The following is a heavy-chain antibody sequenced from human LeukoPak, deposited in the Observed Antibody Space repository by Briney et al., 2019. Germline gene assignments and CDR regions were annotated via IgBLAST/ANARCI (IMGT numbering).Heavy chain of an antibody. V-gene: IGHV3-43*02. Sequence: GGSLRLSCAASGFTFDDYAMHWVRQAPGKGLEWVSLISGDGGSTYYADSVKGRFTISRDYSKNSLYLQMNSLRTEDTALYYCAKDNERLRFLEWLLPAFDYWGQGTLVTVSS. CDR2: ISGDGGST. D-gene: IGHD3-3*01. CDR1: GFTFDDYA. CDR3: AKDNERLRFLEWLLPAFDY. J-gene: IGHJ4*02.